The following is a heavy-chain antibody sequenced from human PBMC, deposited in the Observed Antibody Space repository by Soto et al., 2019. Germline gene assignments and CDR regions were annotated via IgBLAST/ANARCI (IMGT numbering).Heavy chain of an antibody. CDR2: IYPGDSDT. CDR1: GYSFTSYW. D-gene: IGHD3-22*01. V-gene: IGHV5-51*01. Sequence: PGESLKISCKGSGYSFTSYWIGWVRQMPGKGLEWMGIIYPGDSDTRYSPSFQGQVTISADKSISTAYLQWSSLKASDTAMYYCARRGYYDSSGYPNYYYGMDVWGQGTTVTVSS. J-gene: IGHJ6*02. CDR3: ARRGYYDSSGYPNYYYGMDV.